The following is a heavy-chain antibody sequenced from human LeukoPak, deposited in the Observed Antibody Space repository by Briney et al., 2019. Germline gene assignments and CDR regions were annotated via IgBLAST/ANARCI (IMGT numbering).Heavy chain of an antibody. CDR2: ISGSGSDT. J-gene: IGHJ4*02. CDR3: AKVFRNGDLFVSDS. V-gene: IGHV3-23*01. D-gene: IGHD4-17*01. CDR1: EFTFNNYV. Sequence: HTGGSLRLSCAASEFTFNNYVMSWVRQAPGKGLEWVSGISGSGSDTYYADSVKGRFTISRDNSKNTLFLQMSSLRTEDSAIYYCAKVFRNGDLFVSDSWGQGTLVTVSS.